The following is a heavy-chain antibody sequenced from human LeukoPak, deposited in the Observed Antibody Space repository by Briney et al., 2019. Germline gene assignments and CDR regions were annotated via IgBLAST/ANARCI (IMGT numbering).Heavy chain of an antibody. CDR2: IYYSGST. D-gene: IGHD6-13*01. CDR1: GGSISSSSYY. Sequence: SETLSLTCTVSGGSISSSSYYWGWIRQPPGKGLEWIGSIYYSGSTYYNPSPKSRVTISVDTSKNQFSLKLSSVTAADTAVYYCARVIAAAGHFDYWGQGTLVTVSS. J-gene: IGHJ4*02. V-gene: IGHV4-39*07. CDR3: ARVIAAAGHFDY.